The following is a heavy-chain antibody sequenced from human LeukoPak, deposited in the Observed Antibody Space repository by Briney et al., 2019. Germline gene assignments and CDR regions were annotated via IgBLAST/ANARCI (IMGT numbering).Heavy chain of an antibody. D-gene: IGHD3-16*02. V-gene: IGHV4-59*01. CDR3: ARDLVNTYGMDV. CDR1: GGSISSYY. CDR2: IYYSGST. J-gene: IGHJ6*02. Sequence: SGTLSLTCTVSGGSISSYYWSWIRQPPGKGLEWIGYIYYSGSTNYNPSLKSRVTISVDTSKNQFSLKLSSVTAADTAVYYCARDLVNTYGMDVWGQGTTVTVSS.